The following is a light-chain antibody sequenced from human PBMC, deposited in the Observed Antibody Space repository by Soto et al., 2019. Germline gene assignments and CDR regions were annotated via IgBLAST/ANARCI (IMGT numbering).Light chain of an antibody. V-gene: IGLV2-11*01. CDR2: DVN. J-gene: IGLJ3*02. CDR3: CSSAGTYAWV. Sequence: QSVLTQPRSVSGSPGQSVTISCTASGSDVSTYDYVSWYQQYPGKAPKLIIFDVNKRPSGVPDRFSGSKSGNTASLTISGLQPEDEADYYCCSSAGTYAWVFGGGTKLTVL. CDR1: GSDVSTYDY.